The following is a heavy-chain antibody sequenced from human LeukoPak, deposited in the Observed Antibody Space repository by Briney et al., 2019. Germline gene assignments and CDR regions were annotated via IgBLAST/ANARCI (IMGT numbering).Heavy chain of an antibody. CDR3: AHFRGGAFDF. CDR1: GGSISSSSYY. CDR2: VYYSGST. D-gene: IGHD3-16*01. J-gene: IGHJ3*01. V-gene: IGHV4-39*01. Sequence: SETLSLTCTVSGGSISSSSYYWGWIRQPPGKGLEWIGSVYYSGSTYYNPSLKSRVTISVDTSKDQFALKLRSVNAADTAVYYCAHFRGGAFDFWGQGTMVTVSA.